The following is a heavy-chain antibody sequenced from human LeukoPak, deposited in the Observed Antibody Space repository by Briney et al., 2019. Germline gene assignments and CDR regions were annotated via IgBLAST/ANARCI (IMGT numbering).Heavy chain of an antibody. CDR2: ISGSGGST. CDR3: AKSFHDYVWGSHRLSNY. D-gene: IGHD3-16*02. Sequence: GGSLRLSCAASGFTFSSYAMSWVRQAPGKGLEWVSAISGSGGSTYYADSVKGRFTISRDNSKNTLYLQMNSLRAEDTAVYYCAKSFHDYVWGSHRLSNYWGQGTLVTVSS. J-gene: IGHJ4*02. V-gene: IGHV3-23*01. CDR1: GFTFSSYA.